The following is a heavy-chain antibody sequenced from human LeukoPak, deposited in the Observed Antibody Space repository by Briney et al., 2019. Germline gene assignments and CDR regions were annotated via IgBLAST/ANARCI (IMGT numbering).Heavy chain of an antibody. V-gene: IGHV4-34*01. D-gene: IGHD3-22*01. J-gene: IGHJ4*02. CDR2: INHSGST. Sequence: SETLSLTCAVYGGSFSGYYWSWIRQPPGKGLEWIGEINHSGSTNYNPSLKSRVTISVDTSKNQFSLKLSSVTAADTAVYYCAASEGNYYDSSGYYSVPIDYWGQGTLVTVSP. CDR1: GGSFSGYY. CDR3: AASEGNYYDSSGYYSVPIDY.